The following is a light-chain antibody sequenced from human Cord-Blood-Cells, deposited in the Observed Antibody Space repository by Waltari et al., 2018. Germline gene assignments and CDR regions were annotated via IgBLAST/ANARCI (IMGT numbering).Light chain of an antibody. Sequence: QSALTQPASVSGSPGPSIPLSCTGTSSDVGGYNYVSWYQQHPGKAPKLMIYEVSNRPSGVSNRFSGSKSGNTASLTISGLQAEDEADYYCSSYTSSSTVVFGGGTKLTVL. V-gene: IGLV2-14*01. CDR2: EVS. CDR3: SSYTSSSTVV. J-gene: IGLJ2*01. CDR1: SSDVGGYNY.